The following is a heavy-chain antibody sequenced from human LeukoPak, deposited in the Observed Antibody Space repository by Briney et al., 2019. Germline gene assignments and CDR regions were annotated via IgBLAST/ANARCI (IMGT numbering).Heavy chain of an antibody. D-gene: IGHD3-22*01. V-gene: IGHV1-69*01. Sequence: GSSVKVSCKASGGTFSSYAISWVRQAPGQGLEWMGGIIPIFGTANYAQKFQGRVTITADESTSTAYMELSSLRSEDTAVYYCATPTYYYDSSSYYYYGMDVWGQGTTVTVSS. CDR2: IIPIFGTA. CDR1: GGTFSSYA. J-gene: IGHJ6*02. CDR3: ATPTYYYDSSSYYYYGMDV.